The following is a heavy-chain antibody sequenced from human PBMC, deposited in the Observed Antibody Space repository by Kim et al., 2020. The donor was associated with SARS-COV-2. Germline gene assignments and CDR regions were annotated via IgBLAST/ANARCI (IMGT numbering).Heavy chain of an antibody. CDR2: ISSSSSTI. CDR3: ARGIDSSGYYSYPYYYYGMDV. J-gene: IGHJ6*02. V-gene: IGHV3-48*04. Sequence: GGSLRLSCAASGFTFSSYSMNWVRQAPGKGLEWVSYISSSSSTIYYADSVKGRFTISRDNAKNSLYLQMNSLRAEDTAVYYCARGIDSSGYYSYPYYYYGMDVWGQGTTVTVSS. D-gene: IGHD3-22*01. CDR1: GFTFSSYS.